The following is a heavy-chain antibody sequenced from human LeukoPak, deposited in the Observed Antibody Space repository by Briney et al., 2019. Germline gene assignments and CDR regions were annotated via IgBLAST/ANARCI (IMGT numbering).Heavy chain of an antibody. CDR2: IYYSGST. J-gene: IGHJ3*02. CDR1: GGSISSYY. V-gene: IGHV4-59*01. CDR3: ATRRYSGSYGDAFDI. Sequence: ASETLSLTCTVSGGSISSYYWSWIRQPPGKGLEWIGYIYYSGSTNYNPSLKSRVTISVDTSKNQFSLKLSSVTAADTAVYYCATRRYSGSYGDAFDIWGQGTMVTVPS. D-gene: IGHD1-26*01.